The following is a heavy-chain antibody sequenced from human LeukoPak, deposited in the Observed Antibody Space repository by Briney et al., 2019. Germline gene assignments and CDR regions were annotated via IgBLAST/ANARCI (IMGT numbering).Heavy chain of an antibody. Sequence: SGTLSLTCTVSGGSISSGGYYWSWIRQHPGKGLEWIGYIYYSGSTYYNPSLKSRVTISVDTSKNQFSLKLSSVTAADTAVYYCARGTPRDPEYFQHWGQGTLVTVSS. CDR3: ARGTPRDPEYFQH. CDR2: IYYSGST. V-gene: IGHV4-31*03. J-gene: IGHJ1*01. CDR1: GGSISSGGYY.